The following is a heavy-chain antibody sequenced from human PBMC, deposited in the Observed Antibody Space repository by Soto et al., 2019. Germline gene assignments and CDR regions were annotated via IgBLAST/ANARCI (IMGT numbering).Heavy chain of an antibody. CDR3: ARDFTDSSGPTLGMGV. CDR1: GGSISSGGYY. Sequence: PSETLSLTCTVSGGSISSGGYYWSWIRQHPGKGLEWIGYIYYSGSTYYNPSLKSRVTISVDTSKNQFSLKLSSVTAAGTAVYYCARDFTDSSGPTLGMGVWGQGTTVT. V-gene: IGHV4-31*03. CDR2: IYYSGST. J-gene: IGHJ6*02. D-gene: IGHD6-19*01.